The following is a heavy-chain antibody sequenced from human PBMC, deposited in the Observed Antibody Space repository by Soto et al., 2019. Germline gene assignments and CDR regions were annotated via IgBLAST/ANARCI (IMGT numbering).Heavy chain of an antibody. D-gene: IGHD3-3*01. J-gene: IGHJ4*02. CDR1: GGSFSGYY. CDR2: INHSGST. CDR3: ARVPKNYDFWSGPYFDY. Sequence: SETLSLTCAVYGGSFSGYYWSWIRQPPGKGLEWIGEINHSGSTNYNPSLKSRVTISVDTSKNQCSLKLSSVTAADTAVYYCARVPKNYDFWSGPYFDYWGQGTLVTAPQ. V-gene: IGHV4-34*01.